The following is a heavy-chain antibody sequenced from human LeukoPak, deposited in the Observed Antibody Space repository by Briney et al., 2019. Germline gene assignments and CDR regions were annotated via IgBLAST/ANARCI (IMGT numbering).Heavy chain of an antibody. V-gene: IGHV3-11*01. J-gene: IGHJ6*03. CDR1: GFTFSDYN. CDR3: ARAPPLGSTWYDSYMDV. D-gene: IGHD6-13*01. Sequence: GGSLRLSCAASGFTFSDYNMRWIRQAPGKGLEWVSSISRSGSTKYYADSVKGRFTISRDNAKNSLFLQMNSLRAEDTAVYFCARAPPLGSTWYDSYMDVWGQGTTVTVSS. CDR2: ISRSGSTK.